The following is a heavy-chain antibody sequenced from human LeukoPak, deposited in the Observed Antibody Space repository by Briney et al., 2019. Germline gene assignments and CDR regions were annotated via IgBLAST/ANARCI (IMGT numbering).Heavy chain of an antibody. J-gene: IGHJ4*02. CDR2: ISYDGSNK. D-gene: IGHD2-2*01. Sequence: GGSLRLSCAASGFTFSSYGMHWVRQASGKGLEWVAVISYDGSNKYYADSVKGRFTISRDNSKNTLYLQMNSLRAEDTAVYYCAKDLEGVVVPAEYDYWGQGTLVTVSS. CDR1: GFTFSSYG. CDR3: AKDLEGVVVPAEYDY. V-gene: IGHV3-30*18.